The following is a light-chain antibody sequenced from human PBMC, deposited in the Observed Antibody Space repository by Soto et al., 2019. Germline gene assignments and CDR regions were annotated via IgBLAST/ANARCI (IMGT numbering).Light chain of an antibody. J-gene: IGLJ2*01. CDR2: EVS. CDR1: SSDIGGSNY. CDR3: AAWDDSLNGPV. V-gene: IGLV2-14*01. Sequence: QSALTQPASVSGSPGQSITISCTGTSSDIGGSNYVSWYQQHPGKAPKFMIYEVSNRPSGVSDRFSGSKSGNTASLTISGLQSDDEAEYHCAAWDDSLNGPVFGGGTKVTVL.